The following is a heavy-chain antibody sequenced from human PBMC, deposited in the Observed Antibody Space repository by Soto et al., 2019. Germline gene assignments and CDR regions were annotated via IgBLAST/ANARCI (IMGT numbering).Heavy chain of an antibody. CDR1: GASVSSTYW. Sequence: SETLSLTCAVSGASVSSTYWWSWVRQPPGKGPEWIGEINHRGSANYNPSLKSRVTMSLDISKSQFSLRLTSVTAADTAVYFCARGVSNGPNPKDYFDYWGQGALVTVSS. CDR2: INHRGSA. V-gene: IGHV4-4*02. D-gene: IGHD3-22*01. CDR3: ARGVSNGPNPKDYFDY. J-gene: IGHJ4*02.